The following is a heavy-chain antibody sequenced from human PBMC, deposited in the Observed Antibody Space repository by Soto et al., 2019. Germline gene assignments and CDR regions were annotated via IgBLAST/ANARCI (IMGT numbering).Heavy chain of an antibody. D-gene: IGHD6-19*01. J-gene: IGHJ4*02. CDR1: DGSISSSD. CDR3: ARVAPIAVADYYMDY. CDR2: IYYSTST. V-gene: IGHV4-59*01. Sequence: NPAEPLSLTLSVSDGSISSSDWGWIRQPPGKGLEWIEYIYYSTSTSYNPQLQSRVTISVDTSKTHFPLKMSSVTAAATAVYYCARVAPIAVADYYMDYWGQGTLVTVSS.